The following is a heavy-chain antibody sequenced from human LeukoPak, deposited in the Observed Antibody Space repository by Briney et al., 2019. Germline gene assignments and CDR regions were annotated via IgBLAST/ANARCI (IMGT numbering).Heavy chain of an antibody. CDR3: AKDYGVMIVVAPAPFDI. CDR1: GFTFSSYS. V-gene: IGHV3-48*01. Sequence: GGSLRLSCAASGFTFSSYSMNWVRQAPGKGLEWVSYISSSSSTIYYADSVKGRFTISRDNAKNTLYLQMNSLRAEDTAVYYCAKDYGVMIVVAPAPFDIWGQGTMVTVSS. CDR2: ISSSSSTI. D-gene: IGHD3-22*01. J-gene: IGHJ3*02.